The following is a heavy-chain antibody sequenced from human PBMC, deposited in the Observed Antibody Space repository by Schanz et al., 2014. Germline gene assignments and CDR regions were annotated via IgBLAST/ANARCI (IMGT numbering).Heavy chain of an antibody. V-gene: IGHV3-21*01. CDR1: GFSLDIFA. Sequence: EVHLLESGGGLVEPGGSLRLSCATSGFSLDIFAVSWVRQAPGKGLEWVSSISTSGTYMYIADSLKGRLTISRDDAKKSMYLQMNNLRAEDTAVYYCLAPDYGMDVWGQGTTVTVSS. CDR2: ISTSGTYM. J-gene: IGHJ6*02. CDR3: LAPDYGMDV.